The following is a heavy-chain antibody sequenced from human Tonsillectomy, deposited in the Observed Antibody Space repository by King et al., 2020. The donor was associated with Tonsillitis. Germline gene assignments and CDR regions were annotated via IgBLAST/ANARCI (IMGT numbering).Heavy chain of an antibody. D-gene: IGHD4-17*01. Sequence: VQLVESGAEVKKPGASVKVSCKASGYTFTSYDINWVRQATGQGLEWMGWMNPNSGNTGYAQKFQGRVTMTRNTSISTAYMELSSLRSEGTAVYYCAGGDWGGYGDASDYWGQGTLVTVSS. CDR2: MNPNSGNT. CDR3: AGGDWGGYGDASDY. V-gene: IGHV1-8*01. J-gene: IGHJ4*02. CDR1: GYTFTSYD.